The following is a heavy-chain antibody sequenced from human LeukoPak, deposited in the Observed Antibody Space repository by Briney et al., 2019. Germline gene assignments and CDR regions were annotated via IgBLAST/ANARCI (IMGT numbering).Heavy chain of an antibody. D-gene: IGHD3-3*01. Sequence: SGTLSLTCAVYGGSFSGYYWSWIRQSPGKGLEWIGEINHSGSTNYNPSLKSRVTISVDTSKNQFSLKLSSVTAADTAVYYCARGSPLTIFGVVRLKNWFDPWGQGTLVTVSS. CDR2: INHSGST. J-gene: IGHJ5*02. V-gene: IGHV4-34*01. CDR3: ARGSPLTIFGVVRLKNWFDP. CDR1: GGSFSGYY.